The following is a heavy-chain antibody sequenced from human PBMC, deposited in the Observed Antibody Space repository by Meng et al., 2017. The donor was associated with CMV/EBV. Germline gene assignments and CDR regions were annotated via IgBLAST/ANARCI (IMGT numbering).Heavy chain of an antibody. V-gene: IGHV3-21*01. CDR3: ARNVDYGMDV. Sequence: GESLKISCAASGFTFSSYSMNWVRQAPGKGLKWVSSISSSSSYIYYADSVKGRFTISRDNAKNSLYLQMNSLRAEDTAVYYCARNVDYGMDVWGQGTTVTVSS. CDR1: GFTFSSYS. J-gene: IGHJ6*02. D-gene: IGHD5-12*01. CDR2: ISSSSSYI.